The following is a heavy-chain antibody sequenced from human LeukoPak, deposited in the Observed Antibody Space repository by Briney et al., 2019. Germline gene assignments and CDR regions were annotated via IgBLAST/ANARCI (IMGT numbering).Heavy chain of an antibody. CDR1: GGSISSYY. Sequence: SETLSLTCTVSGGSISSYYWXXXRQXPGXXXXXXXXXXXSXXTNXNPXXKXXXXXXVXTSKNQFSLKLSSVTAADTAVYYCARHEERYSSSPPFDYWGQGTLVTVSS. CDR3: ARHEERYSSSPPFDY. D-gene: IGHD6-6*01. CDR2: XXXSXXT. J-gene: IGHJ4*02. V-gene: IGHV4-59*08.